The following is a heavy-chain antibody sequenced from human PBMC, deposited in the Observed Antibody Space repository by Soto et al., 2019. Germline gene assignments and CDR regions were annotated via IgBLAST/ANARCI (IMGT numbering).Heavy chain of an antibody. V-gene: IGHV1-18*01. CDR3: ARGNIGVAAAPLDN. CDR1: GYTFTSYG. CDR2: ISAYSGNT. J-gene: IGHJ4*02. D-gene: IGHD6-13*01. Sequence: QVQLVQSGAEVKKPGASVKISCKASGYTFTSYGFTWVRQAPGQGLEWMGWISAYSGNTNYAQKLQGRVTMTTDTSTTTAYMELRSLRSDDTAVYYCARGNIGVAAAPLDNWGQGTLVTVSS.